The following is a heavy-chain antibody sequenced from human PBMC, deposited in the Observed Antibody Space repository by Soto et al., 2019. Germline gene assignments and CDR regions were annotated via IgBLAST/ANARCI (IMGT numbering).Heavy chain of an antibody. CDR3: ARSGPIFGVVRAFDY. D-gene: IGHD3-3*01. J-gene: IGHJ4*02. V-gene: IGHV4-30-2*01. Sequence: PSETLSLTCAVSGGSISSGGYSWSWIRQPPGKGLEWIGYIYHSGSTYYNPSLKSRVTISVDRSKNQFSLKLSSVTAADTAVYYCARSGPIFGVVRAFDYWGQGTLVTVSS. CDR1: GGSISSGGYS. CDR2: IYHSGST.